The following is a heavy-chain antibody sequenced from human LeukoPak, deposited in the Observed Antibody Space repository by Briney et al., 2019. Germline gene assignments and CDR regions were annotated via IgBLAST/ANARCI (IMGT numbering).Heavy chain of an antibody. Sequence: GASVKVSCKASGYTFTSYDINWVRQAPGQGLEWMGWINTNSGNTGYAQKFQGRVTMTRNTSISTAYMELSSLRSEDTAVYYCARGTYYDILTGYYKEGYYYYGMDVWGQGTTVTVSS. D-gene: IGHD3-9*01. CDR1: GYTFTSYD. CDR3: ARGTYYDILTGYYKEGYYYYGMDV. J-gene: IGHJ6*02. V-gene: IGHV1-8*01. CDR2: INTNSGNT.